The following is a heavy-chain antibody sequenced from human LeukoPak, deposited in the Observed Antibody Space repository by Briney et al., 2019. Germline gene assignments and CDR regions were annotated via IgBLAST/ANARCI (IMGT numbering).Heavy chain of an antibody. V-gene: IGHV5-51*01. J-gene: IGHJ4*02. CDR1: GYSFTSYW. Sequence: GESLQISCKGSGYSFTSYWIGWVRQLPGKGLEWMGIIYPGDSDTRYSPSFQGQVTISADKSISTAYLQWSSLKASDTAMYYCARHLSPLGYCSGGSCHPFDYWGQGTLVTVSS. CDR2: IYPGDSDT. D-gene: IGHD2-15*01. CDR3: ARHLSPLGYCSGGSCHPFDY.